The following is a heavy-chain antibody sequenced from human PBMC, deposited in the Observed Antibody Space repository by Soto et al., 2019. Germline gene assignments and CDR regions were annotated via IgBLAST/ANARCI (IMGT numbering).Heavy chain of an antibody. V-gene: IGHV4-4*07. Sequence: SETLSLTCSVSGGSINSYWWSWVRQPAGKGLEWIGRVYSSGTTDYNPSLNSRATLSVETSKNQFSLKLSSVTAADTAVYYCARDIGSYAYGEGYWGQGIQVTVSS. CDR3: ARDIGSYAYGEGY. J-gene: IGHJ4*02. CDR1: GGSINSYW. D-gene: IGHD3-10*01. CDR2: VYSSGTT.